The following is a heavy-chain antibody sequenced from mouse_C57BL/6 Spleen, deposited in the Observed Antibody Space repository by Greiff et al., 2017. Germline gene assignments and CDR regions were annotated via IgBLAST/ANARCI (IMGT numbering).Heavy chain of an antibody. J-gene: IGHJ4*01. CDR2: INPYNGDT. Sequence: VQLQQSGPELVKPGASVKISCKASGYSFTGYFMNWVMQSHGKSLEWIGCINPYNGDTFYNQKFKGKATLTIDKSSSTAHMALRSLTSEDSAVYYCARRNYSNYAMDYWGQGTSVTVSS. V-gene: IGHV1-20*01. CDR3: ARRNYSNYAMDY. CDR1: GYSFTGYF. D-gene: IGHD2-5*01.